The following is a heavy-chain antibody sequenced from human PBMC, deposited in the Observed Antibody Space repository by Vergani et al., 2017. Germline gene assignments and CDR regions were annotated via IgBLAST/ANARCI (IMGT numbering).Heavy chain of an antibody. CDR1: GFTFSSYS. V-gene: IGHV3-21*04. Sequence: EVQLVESGGGVVQPGRSLRLSCAASGFTFSSYSMNWVRQAPGKGLEWVSSISSSSSYIYYADSVKGRFTISRDNAKNSLYLQMNSLRAEDTAVYYCAKVGSSSSFDYWGQGTLVTVSS. J-gene: IGHJ4*02. CDR2: ISSSSSYI. D-gene: IGHD6-13*01. CDR3: AKVGSSSSFDY.